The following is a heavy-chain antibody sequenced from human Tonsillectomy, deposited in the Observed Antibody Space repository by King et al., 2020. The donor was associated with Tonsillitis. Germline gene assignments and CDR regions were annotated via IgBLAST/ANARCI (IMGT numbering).Heavy chain of an antibody. CDR2: INPNSGGT. CDR1: GYSFTDYY. D-gene: IGHD2-15*01. J-gene: IGHJ6*02. CDR3: SRDELVLAADFYSYHGMDV. V-gene: IGHV1-2*02. Sequence: VQLVQSGAEVKKPGASVKVSCKASGYSFTDYYIHWVRQAPGQGLEWMGWINPNSGGTNSAQQFQGRLTMTRDTSTSIAYMELSRLRSDDTAVYFCSRDELVLAADFYSYHGMDVWGQGTTVTVS.